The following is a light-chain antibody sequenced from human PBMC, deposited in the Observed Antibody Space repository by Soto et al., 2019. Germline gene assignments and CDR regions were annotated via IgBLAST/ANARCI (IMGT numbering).Light chain of an antibody. CDR1: MRDVGAYNL. Sequence: QSVLTQPASVSGSAGQSITISCSGTMRDVGAYNLVSWYQQHPGTAPKLIIYEVRNRPSGIFSRFSGSRSGNMASLTISGLQSEDEGDYYCSAYTARSTLVFGGGTKLTVL. CDR2: EVR. V-gene: IGLV2-14*01. J-gene: IGLJ3*02. CDR3: SAYTARSTLV.